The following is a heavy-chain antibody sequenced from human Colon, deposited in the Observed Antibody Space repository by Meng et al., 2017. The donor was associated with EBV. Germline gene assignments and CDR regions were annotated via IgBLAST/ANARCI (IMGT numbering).Heavy chain of an antibody. CDR2: IYHSGST. CDR1: GGSVTNGGYS. J-gene: IGHJ4*02. V-gene: IGHV4-30-2*01. Sequence: HLPLPVSGPGLVKPSQTLALTCVVSGGSVTNGGYSWSWIRQPPGKGLEWIGYIYHSGSTKYNPSLKSRVTISVDTSKNQFSLKLSSVTAADTAVYYCARDTSTWGNKGLDHWGQGILVTVSS. CDR3: ARDTSTWGNKGLDH. D-gene: IGHD7-27*01.